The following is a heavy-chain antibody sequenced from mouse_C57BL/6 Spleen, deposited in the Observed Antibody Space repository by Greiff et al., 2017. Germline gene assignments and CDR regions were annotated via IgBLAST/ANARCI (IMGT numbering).Heavy chain of an antibody. CDR3: ARDHYGSDV. CDR2: ISYDGSN. D-gene: IGHD1-1*01. J-gene: IGHJ1*03. Sequence: EVKLMESGPGLVKPSQSLSLTCSVTGYSITSGYYWNWIRQFPGNKLECMGYISYDGSNNYNPSLKNRISITRDTSKNQFFLKLNSVTTEDTATYYCARDHYGSDVWGTGTTVTVSS. CDR1: GYSITSGYY. V-gene: IGHV3-6*01.